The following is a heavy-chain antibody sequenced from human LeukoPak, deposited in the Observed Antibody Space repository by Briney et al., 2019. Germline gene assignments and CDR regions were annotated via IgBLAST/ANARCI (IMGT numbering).Heavy chain of an antibody. Sequence: GGSLRLSCAASGFAFGSYSMNWVRQAPGKGLEWVSSISTSSTYIYYADSVKGRFTISRDNAKNSLYLQMNSLRAEDTAVYYCARWSAELDAFDIWGQGTMVTVSS. CDR2: ISTSSTYI. CDR3: ARWSAELDAFDI. J-gene: IGHJ3*02. D-gene: IGHD1-7*01. V-gene: IGHV3-21*01. CDR1: GFAFGSYS.